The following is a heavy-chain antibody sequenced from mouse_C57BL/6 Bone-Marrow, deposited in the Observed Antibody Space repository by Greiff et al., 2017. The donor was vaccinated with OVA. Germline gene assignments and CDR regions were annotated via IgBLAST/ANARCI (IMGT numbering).Heavy chain of an antibody. D-gene: IGHD2-4*01. CDR1: GFTFSDYG. CDR2: ISSGSSTI. J-gene: IGHJ3*01. V-gene: IGHV5-17*01. CDR3: ANAYDYFAY. Sequence: EVKLMESGGGLVKPGGSLKLSCAASGFTFSDYGMHWVRQAPEKGLEWVAYISSGSSTIYYADTVKGRFTISRDNAKNTLFLQMTSLRSEDTAMYYCANAYDYFAYWGQGTLVTVSA.